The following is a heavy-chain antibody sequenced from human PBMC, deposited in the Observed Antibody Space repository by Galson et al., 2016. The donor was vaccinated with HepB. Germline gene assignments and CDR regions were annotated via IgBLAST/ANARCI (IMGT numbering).Heavy chain of an antibody. V-gene: IGHV3-15*01. CDR1: GFTFSNAW. D-gene: IGHD1-1*01. CDR3: TTGGGNWALGMDV. Sequence: LRLSCAGSGFTFSNAWMSWVRQAPGKGLEWVGRIKSKTDGGTTDYAAPVKGRFTISRDDSKNTLYLQMNSLKTEDTAVYYCTTGGGNWALGMDVWGQGTTVTVSS. CDR2: IKSKTDGGTT. J-gene: IGHJ6*02.